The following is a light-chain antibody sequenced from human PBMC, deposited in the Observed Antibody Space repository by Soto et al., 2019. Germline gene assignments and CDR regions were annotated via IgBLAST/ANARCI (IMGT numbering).Light chain of an antibody. CDR3: QQYNTWPRT. CDR2: GAS. Sequence: EIVMTQSPATLSISPGEIATLSCRASQNIKDYLAWFQQKPGQAPRLLIYGASNRATEIPARFSGSGSGTEFPLSISSLQSEDFAVYYCQQYNTWPRTFGQGTKVETK. V-gene: IGKV3-15*01. J-gene: IGKJ1*01. CDR1: QNIKDY.